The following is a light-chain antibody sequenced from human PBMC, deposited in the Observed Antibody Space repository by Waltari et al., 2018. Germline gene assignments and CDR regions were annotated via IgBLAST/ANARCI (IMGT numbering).Light chain of an antibody. CDR1: DIGTYR. Sequence: SYVVTQPPSVSVAPGETATITCGGDDIGTYRVHSYQQKAGQAPVLVIFYDRDRPSGIPDRFSGSNSGNTATLTISRVEAGDEARYYCHVWHPHVDPGVFGTGTEVTVL. CDR3: HVWHPHVDPGV. V-gene: IGLV3-21*04. CDR2: YDR. J-gene: IGLJ1*01.